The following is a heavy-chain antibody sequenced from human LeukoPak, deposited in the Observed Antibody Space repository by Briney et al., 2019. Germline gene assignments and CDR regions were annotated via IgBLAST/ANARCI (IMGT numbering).Heavy chain of an antibody. D-gene: IGHD3-22*01. CDR1: GFTVSSNY. CDR3: ARDRTIDRLYYYDIAGAFDI. V-gene: IGHV3-66*01. CDR2: IYSGGST. J-gene: IGHJ3*02. Sequence: GGSLRLSCAASGFTVSSNYMSWVRQAPGKGLEWVSVIYSGGSTYYADSVKGRFTISGDNSKNTLYLQMNSLRAEDTAVYYCARDRTIDRLYYYDIAGAFDIWGQGTMVTVSS.